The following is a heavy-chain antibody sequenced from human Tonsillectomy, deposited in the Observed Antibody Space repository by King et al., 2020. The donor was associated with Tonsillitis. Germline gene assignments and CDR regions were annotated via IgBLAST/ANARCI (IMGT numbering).Heavy chain of an antibody. CDR1: GFTFSSYG. CDR2: ISYDGSNK. D-gene: IGHD6-6*01. J-gene: IGHJ3*02. V-gene: IGHV3-33*05. CDR3: ARESMGPDAFDI. Sequence: VQLVESGGGLVQPGRSLRLSCAASGFTFSSYGMHWVRQAPGKGLEWVTVISYDGSNKYYADSVKGRFTISRDNSKNTVYLQMNSLRAEDTAVYYCARESMGPDAFDIWGQGTMVTVSS.